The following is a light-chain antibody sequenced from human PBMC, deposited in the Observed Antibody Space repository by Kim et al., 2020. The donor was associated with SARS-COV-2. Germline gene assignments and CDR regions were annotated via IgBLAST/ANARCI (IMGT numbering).Light chain of an antibody. J-gene: IGLJ2*01. Sequence: ASVSLTCTLSGGDSSAAIAWHQQQPGKGPRYLMKLNSDGSHNKGDGMPDRFSGSTSGAERSLSISSLQSEDEADYYCQTWENGIVVFGGGTQLTVL. V-gene: IGLV4-69*01. CDR1: GGDSSAA. CDR3: QTWENGIVV. CDR2: LNSDGSH.